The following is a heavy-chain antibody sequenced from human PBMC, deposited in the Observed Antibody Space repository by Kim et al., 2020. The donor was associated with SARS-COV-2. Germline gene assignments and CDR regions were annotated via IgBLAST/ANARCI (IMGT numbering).Heavy chain of an antibody. CDR2: IWYDGSNK. D-gene: IGHD5-18*01. CDR3: AKDSTEDTAMPNIDY. CDR1: GFTFSSYG. J-gene: IGHJ4*02. Sequence: GGSLRLSCAASGFTFSSYGMHWVRQAPGKGLEWVAVIWYDGSNKYYADSVKGRFTISRDNSKNTLYLQMNSLRAEDTAVYYCAKDSTEDTAMPNIDYWGQGTLVTVSS. V-gene: IGHV3-33*06.